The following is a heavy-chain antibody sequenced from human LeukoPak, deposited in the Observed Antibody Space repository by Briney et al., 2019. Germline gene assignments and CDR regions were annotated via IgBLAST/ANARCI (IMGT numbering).Heavy chain of an antibody. CDR3: ARGDYYDSGTSFIDAFDI. D-gene: IGHD3-10*01. Sequence: GGSLRLSCAASGFTVSSNYMSWVRQAPGKGLEWVSVIYSGGSTYYADSVKGRFTISRDNAKNSLYLQMNSLRAEDTAVYYCARGDYYDSGTSFIDAFDIWGQGTMVTVSS. CDR2: IYSGGST. V-gene: IGHV3-53*01. CDR1: GFTVSSNY. J-gene: IGHJ3*02.